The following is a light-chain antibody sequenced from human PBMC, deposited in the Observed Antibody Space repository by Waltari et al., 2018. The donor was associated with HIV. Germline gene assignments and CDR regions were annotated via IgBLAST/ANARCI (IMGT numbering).Light chain of an antibody. Sequence: EIVLTQSPGTLSLSPGERATLSCRASQSVSKNYLAWYQQKSGQAPRLFIYGASSRATGIADRFSGSGSGTDFTLTISRLEPEDFAVYYCQQYGSSPCTFGPGTKVDVK. J-gene: IGKJ3*01. CDR2: GAS. CDR3: QQYGSSPCT. V-gene: IGKV3-20*01. CDR1: QSVSKNY.